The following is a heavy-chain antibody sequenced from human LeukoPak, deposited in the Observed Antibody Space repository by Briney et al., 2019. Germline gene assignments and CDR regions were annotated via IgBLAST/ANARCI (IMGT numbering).Heavy chain of an antibody. Sequence: GGSLRLSCAASGFTFNNYVMHWVRQAPGKGLEWVAVMSIDGNLKFYADSVRGRFTISRDNFRNTLYLELNSLRVEDTAVYYCTRDPIMGVPDYFDYWGQGTLVAVSS. D-gene: IGHD1-26*01. V-gene: IGHV3-30*04. CDR2: MSIDGNLK. CDR3: TRDPIMGVPDYFDY. J-gene: IGHJ4*02. CDR1: GFTFNNYV.